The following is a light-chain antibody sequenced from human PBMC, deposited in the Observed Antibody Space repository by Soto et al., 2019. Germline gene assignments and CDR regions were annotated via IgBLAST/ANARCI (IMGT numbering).Light chain of an antibody. CDR1: QAIKVY. CDR2: GVS. CDR3: QQYANSPIP. Sequence: TEARATLSGTAGQRVSSTCGASQAIKVYLAWFQQNPGQAPRLLIYGVSSRASGIPDRFFGSGSGTDFTLTINRLEPEDFAVYYCQQYANSPIPFGQGPHWRL. J-gene: IGKJ5*01. V-gene: IGKV3-20*01.